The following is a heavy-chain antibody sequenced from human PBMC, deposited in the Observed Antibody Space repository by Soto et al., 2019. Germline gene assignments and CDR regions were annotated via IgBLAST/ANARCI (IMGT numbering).Heavy chain of an antibody. CDR2: IFHGGST. CDR1: GARITWGDYS. CDR3: ARGRVVVPDAVMFNCLDP. Sequence: SLSLTCAICGARITWGDYSWNWIRQPLGKGLERIGYIFHGGSTYYNPSLRSRVTISVDRSRTQFSLKMSSVTAADTAVYYCARGRVVVPDAVMFNCLDPWGQGALVTVSS. V-gene: IGHV4-30-2*01. D-gene: IGHD2-2*01. J-gene: IGHJ5*02.